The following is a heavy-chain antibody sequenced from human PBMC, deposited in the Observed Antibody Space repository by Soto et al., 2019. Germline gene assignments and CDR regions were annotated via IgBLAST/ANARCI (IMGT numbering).Heavy chain of an antibody. J-gene: IGHJ2*01. CDR1: GGSSRAYH. V-gene: IGHV4-34*01. D-gene: IGHD1-20*01. CDR2: FSYSGSL. CDR3: AGGPRYWSFAL. Sequence: GELQQWGSGVLKPSDTLSLNCSVYGGSSRAYHWSWIRQSPGEGLEWIGEFSYSGSLNYNPSLKRRVAVSLDTSMDHFSLTMTSVTAADTGVYFCAGGPRYWSFALWGRGTLVTVSS.